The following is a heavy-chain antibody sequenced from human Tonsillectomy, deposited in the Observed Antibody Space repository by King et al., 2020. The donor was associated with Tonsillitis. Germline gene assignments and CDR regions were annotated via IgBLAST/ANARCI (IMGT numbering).Heavy chain of an antibody. CDR1: GGSISSYY. V-gene: IGHV4-59*08. D-gene: IGHD5-18*01. CDR3: ARSLYSYGFGLVGY. Sequence: QLQESGPGLVKPSETLSLTCTVSGGSISSYYWSWIRQPPGKGLEWMGYIYYSGSTNYNPSLKSRVTISVDTSKNQFSLKLSSVTAADTAVYYCARSLYSYGFGLVGYWGQGTLVTVSS. CDR2: IYYSGST. J-gene: IGHJ4*02.